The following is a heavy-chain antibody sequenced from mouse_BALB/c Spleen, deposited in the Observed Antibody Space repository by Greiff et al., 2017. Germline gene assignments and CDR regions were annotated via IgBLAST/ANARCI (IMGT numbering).Heavy chain of an antibody. J-gene: IGHJ3*01. V-gene: IGHV5-6-3*01. CDR2: INSNGGST. CDR3: ARDNYGSSYCAY. CDR1: GFTFSSYG. D-gene: IGHD1-1*01. Sequence: DVHLVESGGGLVQPGGSLKLSCAASGFTFSSYGMSWVRQTPDKRLELVATINSNGGSTYYPDSVKGRFTISRDNAKNTLYLQMSSLKSEDTAMYYCARDNYGSSYCAYWGQGTLVTVSA.